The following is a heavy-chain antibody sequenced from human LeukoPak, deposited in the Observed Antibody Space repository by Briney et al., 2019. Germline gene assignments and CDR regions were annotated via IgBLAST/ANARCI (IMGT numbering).Heavy chain of an antibody. V-gene: IGHV6-1*01. CDR2: TYYRSKWYN. CDR3: ARGNWSKGGNSGYDYGAFDY. J-gene: IGHJ4*02. CDR1: GDSVSSKSAA. D-gene: IGHD5-12*01. Sequence: SQTLSLTCAISGDSVSSKSAAWNWIRQSPSRGLEWLGRTYYRSKWYNDYAVFVKSRITINPDTSKNQFSLQLNSVTPEDTAVYYCARGNWSKGGNSGYDYGAFDYWGQGTLVTVSS.